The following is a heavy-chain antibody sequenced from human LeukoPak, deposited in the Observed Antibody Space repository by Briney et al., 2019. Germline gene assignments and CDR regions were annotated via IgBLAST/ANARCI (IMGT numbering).Heavy chain of an antibody. J-gene: IGHJ4*02. Sequence: ASVKVSFTASGYIFTSNDINWVRQATGQGPEWMGWMNPNSGNTGYAQKFQGRVTLTRNTSISTAYMELSSLRSEDTAVYYCATGDGSGSLYFDYWGQGTLVTVSS. V-gene: IGHV1-8*01. D-gene: IGHD1-26*01. CDR1: GYIFTSND. CDR3: ATGDGSGSLYFDY. CDR2: MNPNSGNT.